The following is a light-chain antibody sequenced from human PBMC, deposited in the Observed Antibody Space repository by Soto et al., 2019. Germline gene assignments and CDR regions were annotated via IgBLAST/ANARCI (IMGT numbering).Light chain of an antibody. CDR2: EVS. CDR1: SSDVGGYKY. Sequence: QSALTQPASVSGSPGQSITISCRGTSSDVGGYKYVSWYQHHPGNAPKLIIYEVSNRPSGTSNRFSGSKSGNTASLTISGLQAADEADYYCSAYTTSRTLFGGGTKLTVL. V-gene: IGLV2-14*01. CDR3: SAYTTSRTL. J-gene: IGLJ2*01.